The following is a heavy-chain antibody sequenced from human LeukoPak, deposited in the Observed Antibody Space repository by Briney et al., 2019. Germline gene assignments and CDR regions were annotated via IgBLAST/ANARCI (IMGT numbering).Heavy chain of an antibody. CDR1: GGSFSGYY. D-gene: IGHD3-16*02. CDR2: ISHSGST. J-gene: IGHJ4*02. CDR3: ATGQYDYVWGSYRLDY. V-gene: IGHV4-34*01. Sequence: SETLSLTCAVYGGSFSGYYWSWIRQPPGKWLEWIGEISHSGSTNYNPSLKSRVTISVDTSKNQFSLKLSSVTAADTAVYYCATGQYDYVWGSYRLDYWGQGTLVTVSS.